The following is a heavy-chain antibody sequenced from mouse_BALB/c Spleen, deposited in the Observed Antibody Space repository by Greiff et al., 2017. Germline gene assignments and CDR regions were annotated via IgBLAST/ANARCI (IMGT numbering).Heavy chain of an antibody. J-gene: IGHJ3*01. CDR3: ARGNWDGGFAY. CDR2: IWAGGST. D-gene: IGHD4-1*01. Sequence: LQESGPGLVAPSQSLSITCTVSGFSLTSYGVHWVRQPPGKGLEWLGVIWAGGSTNYNSALMSRLSISKDNSKSQVFLKMNSLQTDDTAMYYCARGNWDGGFAYWGQGTLVTVSA. V-gene: IGHV2-9*02. CDR1: GFSLTSYG.